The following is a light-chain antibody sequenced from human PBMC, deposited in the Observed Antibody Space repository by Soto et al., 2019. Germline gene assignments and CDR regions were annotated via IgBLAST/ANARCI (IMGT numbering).Light chain of an antibody. Sequence: ENVLTQSPGTLSLSPGERATLSCRASQSVSSNYLAWYQQKPGQAPRLLIYGASSRATGIPDRFSASGSGTAFTLTISRLQSEDFAVYYCQQYGNGPIIFGPGTKVDI. CDR3: QQYGNGPII. V-gene: IGKV3-20*01. CDR1: QSVSSNY. J-gene: IGKJ3*01. CDR2: GAS.